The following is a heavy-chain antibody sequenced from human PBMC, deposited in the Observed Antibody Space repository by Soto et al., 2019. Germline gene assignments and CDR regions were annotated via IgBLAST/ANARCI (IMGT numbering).Heavy chain of an antibody. J-gene: IGHJ4*02. V-gene: IGHV1-2*02. CDR2: INANSGGR. CDR1: GYTFTGYY. Sequence: ASVKVASKASGYTFTGYYMDWVRQAPGQGREWMGWINANSGGRNYAQKFQGRVTMTRDLSTRRVYMELNRLTSPDTAVYFSPADATSWPQYTPSDSWGQGTLVTVSS. CDR3: PADATSWPQYTPSDS. D-gene: IGHD6-6*01.